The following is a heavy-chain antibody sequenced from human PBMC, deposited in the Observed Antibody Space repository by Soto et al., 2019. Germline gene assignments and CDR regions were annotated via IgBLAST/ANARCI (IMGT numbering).Heavy chain of an antibody. D-gene: IGHD2-2*01. V-gene: IGHV4-34*01. Sequence: SETLSLTCAVYGGSFSGYYWSWIRQPPGKGLEWIGEINHSGSTNYNPSLKSRVTISVDTSKNQFSLKLSSVTAADTAVYYCARKYCSSTSCYQIRGYYYYMDVWGKGTTVTVSS. J-gene: IGHJ6*03. CDR1: GGSFSGYY. CDR3: ARKYCSSTSCYQIRGYYYYMDV. CDR2: INHSGST.